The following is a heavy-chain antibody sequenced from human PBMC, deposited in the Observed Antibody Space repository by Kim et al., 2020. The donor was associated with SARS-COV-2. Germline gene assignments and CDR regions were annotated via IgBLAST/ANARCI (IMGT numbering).Heavy chain of an antibody. CDR3: ARKLRSKVTGQNRDRLGPFDL. Sequence: SETLSLTCAVYGGSFSGYYWSWIRQPPGKGLEWIGEINHSGSTNYNPSLKSRVTISVDTSKNQFSLKLSSVTAADTAVYYCARKLRSKVTGQNRDRLGPFDLWGRGTLVTVSS. D-gene: IGHD2-21*02. J-gene: IGHJ2*01. CDR2: INHSGST. CDR1: GGSFSGYY. V-gene: IGHV4-34*01.